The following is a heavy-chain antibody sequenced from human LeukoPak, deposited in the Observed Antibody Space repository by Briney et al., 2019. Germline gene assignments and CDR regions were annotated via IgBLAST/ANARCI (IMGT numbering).Heavy chain of an antibody. J-gene: IGHJ4*02. CDR3: ARVSWGKGFDY. Sequence: SETLSLTCTVSGGSISSSSYYWGWIRQPPGKGLEWIGSICYSGSTYYNPSLKSRVAISVDTSKNQFSLKLSSVTAADTAVYYCARVSWGKGFDYWGRGTLVTVSS. D-gene: IGHD3-16*01. CDR1: GGSISSSSYY. CDR2: ICYSGST. V-gene: IGHV4-39*07.